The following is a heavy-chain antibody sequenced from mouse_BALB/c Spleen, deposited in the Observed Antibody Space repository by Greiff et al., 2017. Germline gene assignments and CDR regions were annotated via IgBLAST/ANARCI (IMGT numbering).Heavy chain of an antibody. CDR3: ARTGIYYYGSSWYFDV. CDR1: GFNIKDTY. J-gene: IGHJ1*01. CDR2: IDPANGNT. D-gene: IGHD1-1*01. V-gene: IGHV14-3*02. Sequence: VQLQQSGAELVKPGASVKLSCTASGFNIKDTYMHWVKQRPEQGLEWIGRIDPANGNTKYDPKFQGKATITAATSSNTAYLQLSSLTSEDTAVYYCARTGIYYYGSSWYFDVWGAGTTVTVSS.